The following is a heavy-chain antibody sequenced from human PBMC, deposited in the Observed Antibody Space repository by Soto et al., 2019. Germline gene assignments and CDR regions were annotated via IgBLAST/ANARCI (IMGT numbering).Heavy chain of an antibody. CDR1: GFTYEDSA. J-gene: IGHJ4*02. CDR2: IGWNSGSV. CDR3: AKDRRGYYGSGSLDY. Sequence: EVQLVESGGGLVQPGGSLRLSCVGSGFTYEDSAMHWVRQVSGKGLEWVSVIGWNSGSVGYVDSVKGRFTISRDNAKNSLYLQMNSLRPEDTALYYCAKDRRGYYGSGSLDYWGLGTLVTVSS. D-gene: IGHD3-10*01. V-gene: IGHV3-9*01.